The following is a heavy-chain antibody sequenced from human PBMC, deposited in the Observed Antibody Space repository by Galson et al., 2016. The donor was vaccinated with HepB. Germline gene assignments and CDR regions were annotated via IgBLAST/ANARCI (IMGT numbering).Heavy chain of an antibody. V-gene: IGHV3-30*03. CDR1: GFAFSRNA. CDR3: ARDHGSGSSCSRYYGMDV. CDR2: ISNDGTNE. Sequence: SLRLSCAASGFAFSRNAIHWVRQAPGKGLEWLAAISNDGTNEFYVDSVKGRFTISRDNADNTVFLQMNSLRPEDTAVYFCARDHGSGSSCSRYYGMDVWGQGTPVTVSS. D-gene: IGHD3-10*01. J-gene: IGHJ6*02.